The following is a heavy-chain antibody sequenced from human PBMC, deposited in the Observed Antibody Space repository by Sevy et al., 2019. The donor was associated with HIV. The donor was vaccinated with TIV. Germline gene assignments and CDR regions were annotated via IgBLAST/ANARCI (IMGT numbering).Heavy chain of an antibody. CDR1: GFTFSGSA. V-gene: IGHV3-73*01. J-gene: IGHJ4*02. D-gene: IGHD5-18*01. CDR2: IRSKANSYAT. CDR3: TRHIPLDGDTAMVII. Sequence: GGSLRLSCAASGFTFSGSAMHWVRQASGKGLEWVGRIRSKANSYATAYATSVKGRFTISRDDSKNTAYLQMNSLKTEDTAVYYCTRHIPLDGDTAMVIIWGQGTLVTVSS.